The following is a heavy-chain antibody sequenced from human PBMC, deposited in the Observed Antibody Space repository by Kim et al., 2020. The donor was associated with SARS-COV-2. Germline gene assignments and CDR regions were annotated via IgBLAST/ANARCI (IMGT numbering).Heavy chain of an antibody. V-gene: IGHV3-33*01. J-gene: IGHJ3*02. D-gene: IGHD3-22*01. Sequence: GGSLRLSCAASGFTFSSYGMHWVRQAPGKGLEWVAVIWYDGSNKYYADSVKGRFTISRDNSKNTLYLQMNSLRAEDTAVYYCAREKDYYDSSGYYSRPDAFDIWGQGTIVTVSS. CDR3: AREKDYYDSSGYYSRPDAFDI. CDR1: GFTFSSYG. CDR2: IWYDGSNK.